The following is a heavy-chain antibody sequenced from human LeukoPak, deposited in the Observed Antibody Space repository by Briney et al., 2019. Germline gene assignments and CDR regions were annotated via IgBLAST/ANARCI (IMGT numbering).Heavy chain of an antibody. CDR1: GFTFSSYS. Sequence: GGSLRLSCAASGFTFSSYSMNWVRQAPGKGLEWVSLISSSSSYIYYADSVKGRFTISRDNAKNSLYLQMNSLRAEDTAVYYCAELGITMIGGVWGKGTTVTISS. CDR3: AELGITMIGGV. J-gene: IGHJ6*04. CDR2: ISSSSSYI. D-gene: IGHD3-10*02. V-gene: IGHV3-21*01.